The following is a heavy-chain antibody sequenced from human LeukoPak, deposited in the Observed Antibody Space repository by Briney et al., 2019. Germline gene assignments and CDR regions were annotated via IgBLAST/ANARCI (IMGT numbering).Heavy chain of an antibody. Sequence: ASVKVSCKASGGTFSSYAISWVRQAPGQGLEWMGWINPNSGGTNYAQKFQGRVTMTRDTSISTAYMELSRLRSDDTAVYYCARVIAAARAPIDYWGQGTLVTVSS. CDR2: INPNSGGT. V-gene: IGHV1-2*02. D-gene: IGHD6-13*01. CDR3: ARVIAAARAPIDY. J-gene: IGHJ4*02. CDR1: GGTFSSYA.